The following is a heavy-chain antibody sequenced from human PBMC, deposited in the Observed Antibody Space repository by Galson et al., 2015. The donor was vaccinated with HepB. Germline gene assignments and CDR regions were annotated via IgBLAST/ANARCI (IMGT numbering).Heavy chain of an antibody. D-gene: IGHD5-12*01. CDR2: ISYDGSNK. CDR3: ARGYAKDY. CDR1: GFTFSSYA. J-gene: IGHJ4*02. Sequence: SLRLSCAASGFTFSSYAMHWVRQAPGKGLEWVAVISYDGSNKYYADSVKGRFTISRDNSKNTLYLQMNSLRAEDTAVYYCARGYAKDYWGQGTLVTVSS. V-gene: IGHV3-30*04.